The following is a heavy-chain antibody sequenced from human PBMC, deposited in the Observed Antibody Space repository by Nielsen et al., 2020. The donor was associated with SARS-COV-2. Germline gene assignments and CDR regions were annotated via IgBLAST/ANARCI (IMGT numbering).Heavy chain of an antibody. CDR2: IKQGGSEK. Sequence: GESLKISCSVSGPSFSTFWMNWVRQAPGKGLEWLASIKQGGSEKNYVESVKGRFTISRDNTENSVYLQMNSLRAEDTAVYYCASGLGEYWGQGTLVTVSS. CDR1: GPSFSTFW. CDR3: ASGLGEY. D-gene: IGHD3-16*01. J-gene: IGHJ4*02. V-gene: IGHV3-7*03.